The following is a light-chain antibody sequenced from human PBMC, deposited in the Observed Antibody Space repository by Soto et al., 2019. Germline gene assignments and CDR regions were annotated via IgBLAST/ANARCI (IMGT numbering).Light chain of an antibody. Sequence: DIQMTQSPSTLSGSVGDRVTITCRASQTISSWLAWYQQKPGKAPKLLIYKASTLKSGVPSRFGGSGSGTEFTLTISSLQPDDFAIYYCQQAKTFPYTFGPGTRLEIK. V-gene: IGKV1-5*03. J-gene: IGKJ2*01. CDR1: QTISSW. CDR3: QQAKTFPYT. CDR2: KAS.